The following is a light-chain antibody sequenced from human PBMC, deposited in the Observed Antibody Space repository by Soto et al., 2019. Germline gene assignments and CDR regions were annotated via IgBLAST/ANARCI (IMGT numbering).Light chain of an antibody. V-gene: IGLV2-11*01. CDR1: SSDVGRSKY. CDR2: DVH. J-gene: IGLJ2*01. Sequence: QSVLTQPRSVSGSPGQSVTISCTGTSSDVGRSKYVSWYQQHPGKAPKLIIYDVHERPSGVPERFSGSKSGNTASLTISGLQAEDEADYSCCSYAGRDTYVVFGGGTKLTVL. CDR3: CSYAGRDTYVV.